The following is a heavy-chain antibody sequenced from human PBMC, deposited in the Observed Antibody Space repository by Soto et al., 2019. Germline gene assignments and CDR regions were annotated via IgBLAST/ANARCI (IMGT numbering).Heavy chain of an antibody. CDR1: GFTFSSYG. J-gene: IGHJ6*02. CDR3: ARDPRDILTDLYGMDV. Sequence: GGSLRLSCAASGFTFSSYGMHWVRQAPGKGLEWVEVIWYDGSNKYYADSVKGRFTISRDNSKNTLYLQMNSLRAEDTAVYYCARDPRDILTDLYGMDVWGQGTTVTVSS. CDR2: IWYDGSNK. D-gene: IGHD3-9*01. V-gene: IGHV3-33*01.